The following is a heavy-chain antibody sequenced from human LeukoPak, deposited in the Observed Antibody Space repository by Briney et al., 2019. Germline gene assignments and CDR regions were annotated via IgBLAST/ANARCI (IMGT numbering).Heavy chain of an antibody. V-gene: IGHV1-18*01. J-gene: IGHJ6*04. CDR3: ARAGPTQYYYFLEV. CDR2: ISVNNGNT. D-gene: IGHD1-26*01. Sequence: GASVKVSCKASGYTFPNFGISWVRQAPGQGLEWMGWISVNNGNTNYAQNFQGRVTMTTDTSTSTAYMELRSLRSDDTAVYYCARAGPTQYYYFLEVRGKGTTVTVSS. CDR1: GYTFPNFG.